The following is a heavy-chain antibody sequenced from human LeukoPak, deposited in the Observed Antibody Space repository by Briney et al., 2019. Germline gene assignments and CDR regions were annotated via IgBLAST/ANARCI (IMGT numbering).Heavy chain of an antibody. J-gene: IGHJ4*02. Sequence: SQTLSLTCDISGDSVSSNSAAWNWIRQSPSRGLEWLGMTYYRSKWYNDYAVSVKSRITINPDTSKNQFSLQVNSVTPEDTAVYYCARGTRYSSGWTFDYWGQGTLVTVSS. D-gene: IGHD6-19*01. V-gene: IGHV6-1*01. CDR2: TYYRSKWYN. CDR1: GDSVSSNSAA. CDR3: ARGTRYSSGWTFDY.